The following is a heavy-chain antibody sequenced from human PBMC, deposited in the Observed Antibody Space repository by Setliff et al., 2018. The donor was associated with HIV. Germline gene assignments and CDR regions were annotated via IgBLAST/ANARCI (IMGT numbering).Heavy chain of an antibody. J-gene: IGHJ6*02. D-gene: IGHD3-10*02. CDR2: IIAIVGIA. CDR1: GGTFSSYV. V-gene: IGHV1-69*10. Sequence: SVKVSCKASGGTFSSYVISWVRQAPGQGPEWMGGIIAIVGIAKNAQKLQGRVTITADESTSTAYMELSILRSEDTAVYYCARGQKMYLMITMLGGYYYYHMDVWGQGTTVTVSS. CDR3: ARGQKMYLMITMLGGYYYYHMDV.